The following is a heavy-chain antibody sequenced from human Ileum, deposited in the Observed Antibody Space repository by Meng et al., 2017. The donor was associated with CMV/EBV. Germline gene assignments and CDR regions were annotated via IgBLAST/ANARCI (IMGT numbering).Heavy chain of an antibody. CDR3: AADISTAWFYY. CDR2: VHYTETT. CDR1: GDSISSGRHF. Sequence: QDSGPGLGKPAEALSLTCTVSGDSISSGRHFVGWIRQAPGKGLEWIATVHYTETTHYNPSLRSRITISVDTAKNQISLKVSSLTAADTAIYYCAADISTAWFYYWGQGSLVTVSS. V-gene: IGHV4-39*07. D-gene: IGHD2-2*01. J-gene: IGHJ4*02.